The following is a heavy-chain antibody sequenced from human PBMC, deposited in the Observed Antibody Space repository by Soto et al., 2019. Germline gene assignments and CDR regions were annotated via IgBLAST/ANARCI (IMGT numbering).Heavy chain of an antibody. CDR3: TRGHRTSSVGTGAF. CDR1: GFTFSMYW. D-gene: IGHD2-2*01. Sequence: VSLRLSCTASGFTFSMYWMHWVRQVPGKGPEWVSRISDDGSRSDYADSVKGRFTISRDNAKNTLYLEMHVLRADDTAVYYCTRGHRTSSVGTGAFWGQGTRVTVSS. J-gene: IGHJ4*02. CDR2: ISDDGSRS. V-gene: IGHV3-74*01.